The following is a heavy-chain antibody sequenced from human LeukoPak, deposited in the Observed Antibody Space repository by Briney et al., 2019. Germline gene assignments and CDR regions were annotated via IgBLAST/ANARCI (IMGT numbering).Heavy chain of an antibody. CDR2: IIPIFGTT. D-gene: IGHD1-26*01. CDR3: ERDLQVGSGDY. Sequence: SVKVSCKASGGTFSSYAISWVRPAPGQGLEWMGGIIPIFGTTNYAQKFQGRVTITADESTSTAYMELSSLRSEDTAVYYCERDLQVGSGDYWGQGTLVTVSS. V-gene: IGHV1-69*13. CDR1: GGTFSSYA. J-gene: IGHJ4*02.